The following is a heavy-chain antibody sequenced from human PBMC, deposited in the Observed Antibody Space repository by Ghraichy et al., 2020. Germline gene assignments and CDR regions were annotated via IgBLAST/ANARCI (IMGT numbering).Heavy chain of an antibody. J-gene: IGHJ4*03. D-gene: IGHD3-22*01. CDR3: VRVVPGKRSWLGDADL. Sequence: GGSLRLSCSASGFTFGTYAMYWVRQAPGKGLEFVSGIGSGGRNTKYADSVQGRFAISTDTSKNTLFLQMRSLRVEDTATYFCVRVVPGKRSWLGDADLWGQGTLVTVSS. V-gene: IGHV3-64D*06. CDR1: GFTFGTYA. CDR2: IGSGGRNT.